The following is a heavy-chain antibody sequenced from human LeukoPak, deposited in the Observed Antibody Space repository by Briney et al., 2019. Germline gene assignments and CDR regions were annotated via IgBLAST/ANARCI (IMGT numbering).Heavy chain of an antibody. D-gene: IGHD6-19*01. CDR2: INSGSTYI. V-gene: IGHV3-21*01. Sequence: PGGSLRLSYAASGFTFSSYNMNWVRQAPGKGLEWVSSINSGSTYINYADSVKGRFTISRDNAENSLYLQMSSLRAEDTAVYYCARAVSGSPGYWGQGTLVTVSS. CDR1: GFTFSSYN. CDR3: ARAVSGSPGY. J-gene: IGHJ4*02.